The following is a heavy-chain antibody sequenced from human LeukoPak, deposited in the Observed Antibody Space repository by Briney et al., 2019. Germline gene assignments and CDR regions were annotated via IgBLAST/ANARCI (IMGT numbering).Heavy chain of an antibody. J-gene: IGHJ4*02. CDR2: IYYSGST. D-gene: IGHD3-22*01. Sequence: SETLSLTCTVSGGSISSSSYYWGWIRQPPGKGLEWIGSIYYSGSTCYNSSLKSRITISVDTSKNQFSLKLTSVTAADTAVYYCASDRSGLSFCFWGQGTLVTVSS. CDR3: ASDRSGLSFCF. CDR1: GGSISSSSYY. V-gene: IGHV4-39*01.